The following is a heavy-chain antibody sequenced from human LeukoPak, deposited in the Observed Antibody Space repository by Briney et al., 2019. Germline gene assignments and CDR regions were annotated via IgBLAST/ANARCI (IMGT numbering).Heavy chain of an antibody. CDR3: ASASNFGVVTRFDY. CDR1: GGTFSSYA. D-gene: IGHD3-3*01. CDR2: IIPIFGTA. J-gene: IGHJ4*02. V-gene: IGHV1-69*05. Sequence: ASVKVSFKASGGTFSSYAISWVRQAPGQGLEWIGGIIPIFGTANYAQKFQGRVTITTDESTSTAYMELSSLRSEDTAVYYCASASNFGVVTRFDYWGQGTLVTVSS.